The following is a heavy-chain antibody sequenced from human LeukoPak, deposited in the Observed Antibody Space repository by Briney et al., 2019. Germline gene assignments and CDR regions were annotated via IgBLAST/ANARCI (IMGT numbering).Heavy chain of an antibody. CDR3: ARRAGGYSHPYDY. CDR2: IDTAGDT. D-gene: IGHD4-23*01. J-gene: IGHJ4*02. V-gene: IGHV3-13*01. CDR1: GFTFSAYD. Sequence: GGSLRLSCAASGFTFSAYDMHWVRQATGKGLEWVSAIDTAGDTYYPGSVKGRFTISRENAKNSLYLQMNSLRAEDTAVYYCARRAGGYSHPYDYWGQGILVTVSS.